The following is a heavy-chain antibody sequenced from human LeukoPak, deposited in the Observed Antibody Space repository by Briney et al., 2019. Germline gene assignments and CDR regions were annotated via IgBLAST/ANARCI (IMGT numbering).Heavy chain of an antibody. J-gene: IGHJ3*02. CDR3: AHSLYSSGWYLSFDAFDI. CDR1: GFALSTRGVG. Sequence: SGPTLVNPTQTLTLTCTFPGFALSTRGVGVGWIRQPPGKALEWLALNYWDDDKRYSPSLKSTLTITKDTSKNQVVLTTTNMDPVDTATYYCAHSLYSSGWYLSFDAFDIWGQGTMVTVSS. V-gene: IGHV2-5*02. D-gene: IGHD6-19*01. CDR2: NYWDDDK.